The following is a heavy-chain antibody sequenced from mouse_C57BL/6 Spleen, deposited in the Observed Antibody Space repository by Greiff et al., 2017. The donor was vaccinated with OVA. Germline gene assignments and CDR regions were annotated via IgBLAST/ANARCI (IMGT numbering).Heavy chain of an antibody. CDR1: GFNIKDYY. J-gene: IGHJ2*01. CDR2: IDPEDGDT. CDR3: ARYEGCDFDY. D-gene: IGHD2-3*01. V-gene: IGHV14-2*01. Sequence: EVKLVESGAELVKPGASVKLSCTASGFNIKDYYMHWVKQRTEQGLEWIGRIDPEDGDTKYAPKFQGKATITADTSSNTAYLQLSSLTSEDTAVYYWARYEGCDFDYWGQGTTLTGAS.